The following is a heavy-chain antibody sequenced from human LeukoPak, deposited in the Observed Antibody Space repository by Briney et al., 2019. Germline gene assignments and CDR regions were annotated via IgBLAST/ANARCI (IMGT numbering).Heavy chain of an antibody. CDR1: GGTFTGYF. Sequence: PSETLSLTCAMSGGTFTGYFWSWIRQAPGKGLEWVANIKQDGSEKSYVESVRGRFTISRDNAKNSLYLQLNSLRAEDTALYYCARDNPPDYWGQGTLVTVSS. V-gene: IGHV3-7*03. CDR3: ARDNPPDY. CDR2: IKQDGSEK. J-gene: IGHJ4*02.